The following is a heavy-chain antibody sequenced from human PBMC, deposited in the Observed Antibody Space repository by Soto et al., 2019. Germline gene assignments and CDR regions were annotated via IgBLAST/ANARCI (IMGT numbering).Heavy chain of an antibody. V-gene: IGHV3-48*01. CDR3: ARDYSWDIVVVVASGPLDYYYGMDV. Sequence: GGSLRLSCAASGFTFSSYSMNWVRQAPGKGLEWVSYISSSSSTIYYADSVKGRFTISRDNAKNSLYLQMNSLRAEDTAVYYCARDYSWDIVVVVASGPLDYYYGMDVWGQGTTVTVSS. D-gene: IGHD2-15*01. CDR1: GFTFSSYS. CDR2: ISSSSSTI. J-gene: IGHJ6*02.